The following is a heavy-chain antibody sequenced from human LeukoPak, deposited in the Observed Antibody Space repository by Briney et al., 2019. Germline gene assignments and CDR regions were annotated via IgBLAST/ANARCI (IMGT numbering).Heavy chain of an antibody. D-gene: IGHD6-6*01. J-gene: IGHJ4*02. CDR3: ARRGFEYSSSSSDY. V-gene: IGHV4-39*01. CDR1: GGSISSSSYY. CDR2: IYYSGST. Sequence: PSETLSLTCTVSGGSISSSSYYWGWIRQPPGKGLEWIGSIYYSGSTYYNPSLKSRVTISVDTSKNQFSLKLSSVTAADTAVYYCARRGFEYSSSSSDYWGQGTLVTVSS.